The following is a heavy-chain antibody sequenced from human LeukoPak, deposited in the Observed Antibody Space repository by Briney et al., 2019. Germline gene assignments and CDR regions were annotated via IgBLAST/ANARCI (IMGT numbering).Heavy chain of an antibody. V-gene: IGHV1-69*05. CDR2: IIPIFGTA. J-gene: IGHJ4*02. CDR1: GGTFSSYA. CDR3: ARARAAAGVVGYYFDY. D-gene: IGHD6-13*01. Sequence: GASVKVSCKASGGTFSSYAISWVRQAPGQGLEWMGGIIPIFGTANYAQKFQGRVTITTDESTSTAYMELSSLRSEDTAVYYCARARAAAGVVGYYFDYWGQGTLVTVSS.